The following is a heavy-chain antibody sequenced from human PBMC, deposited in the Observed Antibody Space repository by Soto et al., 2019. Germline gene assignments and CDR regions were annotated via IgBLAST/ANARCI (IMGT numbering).Heavy chain of an antibody. J-gene: IGHJ4*02. CDR2: IYYSGSV. CDR1: GGSISSSSYY. V-gene: IGHV4-39*02. D-gene: IGHD3-10*01. CDR3: ARRGVSGPVDY. Sequence: QLQLQESGPGLVKPSETLSLTCTVSGGSISSSSYYWGWIRQPPGKGLEWIGNIYYSGSVYYNPSLKRRVTISVDMSKNNFSLKLSSVTAADTAVYYCARRGVSGPVDYWGQGTLVTVSS.